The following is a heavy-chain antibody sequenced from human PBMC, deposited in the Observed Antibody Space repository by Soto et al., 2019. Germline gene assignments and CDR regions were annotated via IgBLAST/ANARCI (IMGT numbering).Heavy chain of an antibody. V-gene: IGHV1-69*13. CDR3: AREVGCSGGSCYRLLNGMDV. CDR2: IIPIFGTA. J-gene: IGHJ6*02. CDR1: GGTFSSYA. Sequence: AVKVSCKASGGTFSSYAISWVRQPPAQGLEWMGGIIPIFGTANYAQKFQGRVTITADESTSTAYMELSSLRSEDTAVYYCAREVGCSGGSCYRLLNGMDVWGQGTTVTVSS. D-gene: IGHD2-15*01.